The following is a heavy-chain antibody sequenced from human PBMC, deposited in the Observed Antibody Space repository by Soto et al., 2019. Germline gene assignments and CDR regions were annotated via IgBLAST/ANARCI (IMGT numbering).Heavy chain of an antibody. CDR3: ARAGYYYDSSGYQYDAFDI. J-gene: IGHJ3*02. V-gene: IGHV4-59*01. D-gene: IGHD3-22*01. CDR1: GDSISDNY. Sequence: SETLSLTCTVSGDSISDNYWSWIRQPPGKTLEWIGYMYYSGSTNYNPSLKSRVTISVDTSKKQFSLKLSSVAAADTAVYYCARAGYYYDSSGYQYDAFDIWGQGTMVTVSS. CDR2: MYYSGST.